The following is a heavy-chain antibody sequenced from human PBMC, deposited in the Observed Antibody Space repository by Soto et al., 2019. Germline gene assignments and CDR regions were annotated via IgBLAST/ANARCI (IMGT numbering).Heavy chain of an antibody. Sequence: QVQLQESGPRLGKPSETLSLTCTVSGGAISNYYWSWIRQPPGKGLEWIGYIYYSGSTNYNPSLESRVTMSVDTSKNQFSLKLSSVTAADTAVYYCARDRPYGDPFAFDIWGPGTMVTVSS. V-gene: IGHV4-59*01. CDR3: ARDRPYGDPFAFDI. CDR1: GGAISNYY. CDR2: IYYSGST. D-gene: IGHD4-17*01. J-gene: IGHJ3*02.